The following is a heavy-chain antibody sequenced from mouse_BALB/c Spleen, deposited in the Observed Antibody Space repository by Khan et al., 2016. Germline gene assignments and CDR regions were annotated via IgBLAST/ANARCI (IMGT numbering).Heavy chain of an antibody. Sequence: EVKLLESGGGLVQPGGSLKLSCAASGFDFSRYWMSWVRQAPGKGLEWIGEINQDRGTINTTPSLKDKFIISSANAKNTLYLQMSKVRSEDTDRYYCARLGYYGYFDYWGQGTTLTVSS. D-gene: IGHD1-1*01. J-gene: IGHJ2*01. CDR2: INQDRGTI. CDR1: GFDFSRYW. V-gene: IGHV4-1*02. CDR3: ARLGYYGYFDY.